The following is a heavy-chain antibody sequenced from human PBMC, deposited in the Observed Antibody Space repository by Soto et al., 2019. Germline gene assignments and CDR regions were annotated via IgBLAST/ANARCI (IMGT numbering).Heavy chain of an antibody. CDR2: IIPIFGTA. V-gene: IGHV1-69*12. CDR1: GGTFSSYA. J-gene: IGHJ5*02. CDR3: ASSSGARPAGDKRPFDP. Sequence: QVQLVQSGAEVKKPGSSVKVSCKASGGTFSSYAISWVRQAPGQGLEWMGGIIPIFGTANYAQKFQGRVTITADESTSTAYMELSSLRAEDTAVYYCASSSGARPAGDKRPFDPWGQGTLVTVSS. D-gene: IGHD1-26*01.